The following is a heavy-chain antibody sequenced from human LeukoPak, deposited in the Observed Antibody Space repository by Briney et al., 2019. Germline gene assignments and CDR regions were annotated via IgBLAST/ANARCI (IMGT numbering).Heavy chain of an antibody. CDR1: GFTFINAW. V-gene: IGHV3-15*01. Sequence: PGGSLRLSCAASGFTFINAWMSWVRQAREKGLEWVGRIKSRADGETTDYAAPVKGRFTISRDNSKNTLQMNSLKIEDTAVYYCTTEYEGSGSAFDIWGQGTMVTVSS. CDR3: TTEYEGSGSAFDI. CDR2: IKSRADGETT. D-gene: IGHD1-26*01. J-gene: IGHJ3*02.